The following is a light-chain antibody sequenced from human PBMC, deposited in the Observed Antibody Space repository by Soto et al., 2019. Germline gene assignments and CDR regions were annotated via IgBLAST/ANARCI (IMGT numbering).Light chain of an antibody. V-gene: IGLV2-14*03. CDR2: EVT. Sequence: QSVLTQPASVSGSPGQSITISCTGTSSDVGGYNFVSWYRQHPGKAPKLMIYEVTSRPSGVSNRFSGSKSGNTASLTISGLQAEDEADYYCNSYTTSSTLVFGTGTKVTVL. J-gene: IGLJ1*01. CDR3: NSYTTSSTLV. CDR1: SSDVGGYNF.